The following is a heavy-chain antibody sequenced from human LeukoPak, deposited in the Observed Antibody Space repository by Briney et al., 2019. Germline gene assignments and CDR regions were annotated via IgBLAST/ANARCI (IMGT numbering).Heavy chain of an antibody. CDR2: IHYSGTT. Sequence: SETLSLTCTVSADSISSRYCSWIRQPPGKGLEWIGYIHYSGTTNYNPSLKSRVTISVDTSKKQFSLKLKSVTAADTAVYYCANLHYVSSGSNFDYWGQGNLVTVSS. CDR1: ADSISSRY. CDR3: ANLHYVSSGSNFDY. D-gene: IGHD3-22*01. V-gene: IGHV4-59*11. J-gene: IGHJ4*02.